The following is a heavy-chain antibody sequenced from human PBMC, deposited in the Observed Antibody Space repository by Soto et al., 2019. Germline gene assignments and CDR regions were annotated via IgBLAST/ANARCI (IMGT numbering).Heavy chain of an antibody. J-gene: IGHJ6*02. V-gene: IGHV3-53*01. CDR3: ARDPYNYYGGYYYGMDV. CDR1: GFTVSSNY. CDR2: IYSGGST. Sequence: PGGSLRLSCAASGFTVSSNYMSWVRQAPGKGLEWVSVIYSGGSTYYADSVKGRFTISRDNSKNTLYLQMNSLRAEDTAVYYCARDPYNYYGGYYYGMDVWGQGTTVTVSS. D-gene: IGHD3-10*01.